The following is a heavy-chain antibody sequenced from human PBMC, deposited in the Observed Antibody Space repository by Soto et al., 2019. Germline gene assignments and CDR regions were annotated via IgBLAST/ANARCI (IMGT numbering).Heavy chain of an antibody. V-gene: IGHV4-4*02. D-gene: IGHD2-21*02. CDR3: ARVPGVVVSADDAFDI. Sequence: QVQLQESGPGLVKPSGTLSLTCAVSGGSVSSSNWWSWVRQSPGKGLEWMGEIYHSGSAHYNPSLNSRATISIDKSKSQFSLRLTSVTAADTAVYYCARVPGVVVSADDAFDIWGPGTRVIVSS. J-gene: IGHJ3*02. CDR1: GGSVSSSNW. CDR2: IYHSGSA.